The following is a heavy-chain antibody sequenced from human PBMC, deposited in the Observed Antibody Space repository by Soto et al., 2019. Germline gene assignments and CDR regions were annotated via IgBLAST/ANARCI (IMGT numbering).Heavy chain of an antibody. Sequence: GGSLRLSCAASGFIFSQYSMNWVRQALGKGLEWVSSISSTGALMYYADSVKGRFTISRDDADNSLYLQMNSLGVEDTAVYYCARDRLARGIPVAGRIDYWGQGALVTVSS. CDR3: ARDRLARGIPVAGRIDY. D-gene: IGHD6-19*01. V-gene: IGHV3-21*01. CDR2: ISSTGALM. CDR1: GFIFSQYS. J-gene: IGHJ4*02.